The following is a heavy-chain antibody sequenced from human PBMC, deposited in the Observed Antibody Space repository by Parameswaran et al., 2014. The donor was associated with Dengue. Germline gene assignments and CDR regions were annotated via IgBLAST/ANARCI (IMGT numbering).Heavy chain of an antibody. V-gene: IGHV3-33*01. D-gene: IGHD3-16*01. J-gene: IGHJ6*02. CDR3: ARVLGGYYGMDV. CDR2: IWYDGSNK. Sequence: WIRQPPGKGLEWVAVIWYDGSNKYYADSVKGRFTISRDNSKNTLYLQMNSLRAEDTAVYYCARVLGGYYGMDVWGQGTTVTVSS.